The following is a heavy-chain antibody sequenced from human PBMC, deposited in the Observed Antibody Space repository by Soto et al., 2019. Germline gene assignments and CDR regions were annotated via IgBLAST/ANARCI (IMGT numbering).Heavy chain of an antibody. D-gene: IGHD1-1*01. J-gene: IGHJ4*02. V-gene: IGHV3-66*01. CDR3: AKDRPRRTSGYFFDY. CDR2: IYTAGSA. Sequence: LRLSCAASGCSVRTYHMSWVRQAAGKGLEWVSVIYTAGSADFADSVKGRFTNSRDNSKNTLYLQMSSLRAEDTALYYCAKDRPRRTSGYFFDYWGQGTPVTVSS. CDR1: GCSVRTYH.